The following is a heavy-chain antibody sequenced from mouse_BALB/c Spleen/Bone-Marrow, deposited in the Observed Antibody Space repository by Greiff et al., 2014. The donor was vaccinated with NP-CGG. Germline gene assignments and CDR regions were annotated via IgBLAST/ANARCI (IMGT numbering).Heavy chain of an antibody. J-gene: IGHJ3*01. V-gene: IGHV1S126*01. CDR2: IDPSDSET. D-gene: IGHD2-1*01. CDR1: GYSFTSYW. Sequence: QVQLKESGPQLVRPGASVKISCKASGYSFTSYWMHWVKQRPGQGLEWIGMIDPSDSETRLNQKFKDKATLTVDKSSSTAYMQLSSPTSEDSVVYYCASPSDGNPFAYWGQGTLVTVSA. CDR3: ASPSDGNPFAY.